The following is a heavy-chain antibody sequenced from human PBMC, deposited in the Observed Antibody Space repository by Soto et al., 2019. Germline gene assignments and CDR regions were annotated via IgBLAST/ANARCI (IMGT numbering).Heavy chain of an antibody. CDR2: ISPSTGET. CDR3: ARDWNPRFDP. Sequence: QVQLVQSGPEVKKPRASVKVSCKASGYSFSSYGITWVRQAPGQGLEWMGWISPSTGETNYAQKLQGRVTVTTDSSTTTAYLELSSLRPNNTAVYYCARDWNPRFDPWGPGTLVTVSS. V-gene: IGHV1-18*01. D-gene: IGHD1-1*01. CDR1: GYSFSSYG. J-gene: IGHJ5*02.